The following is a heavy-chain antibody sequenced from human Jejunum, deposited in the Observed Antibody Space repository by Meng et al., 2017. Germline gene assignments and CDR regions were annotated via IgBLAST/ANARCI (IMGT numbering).Heavy chain of an antibody. CDR3: ARDIAVAWFYF. CDR1: VDSISSSTYY. D-gene: IGHD6-13*01. CDR2: IHDSGST. J-gene: IGHJ5*01. V-gene: IGHV4-39*07. Sequence: RRQQGSGPVRLRPSETLSPPCTVSVDSISSSTYYWGWIRQPPGQGLEWIGSIHDSGSTFYNPSLKSRVTISLDASKNQLSLKLTSVTAADTAMYYCARDIAVAWFYFWGQGTLVTVSS.